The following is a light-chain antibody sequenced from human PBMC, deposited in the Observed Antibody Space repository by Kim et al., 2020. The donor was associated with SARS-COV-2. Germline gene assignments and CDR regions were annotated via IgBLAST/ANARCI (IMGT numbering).Light chain of an antibody. J-gene: IGLJ3*02. V-gene: IGLV3-21*04. CDR3: QVWDSDGDPWV. Sequence: SYELTQPPSVSVAPGKTATIACGGHNIQTKSVHWYQQKPGQAPVVVIYFDSDRPSGIPDRFSGCNSGDTATLTISRVEVGDEADYFCQVWDSDGDPWVFG. CDR1: NIQTKS. CDR2: FDS.